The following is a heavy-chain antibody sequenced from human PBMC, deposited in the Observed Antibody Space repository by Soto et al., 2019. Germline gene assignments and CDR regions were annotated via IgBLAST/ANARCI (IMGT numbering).Heavy chain of an antibody. J-gene: IGHJ6*02. CDR1: GGFISTTSHY. Sequence: PSETLSLTCSVSGGFISTTSHYWGWIRQPPGKGLEWIGNIYYSGTTSYSPSLKSRVTMLVDKSKNQFSLRLSSVTAADTAVYHCARQRGGGYYYYGMDVWGQGTTVTV. D-gene: IGHD3-16*01. CDR3: ARQRGGGYYYYGMDV. CDR2: IYYSGTT. V-gene: IGHV4-39*01.